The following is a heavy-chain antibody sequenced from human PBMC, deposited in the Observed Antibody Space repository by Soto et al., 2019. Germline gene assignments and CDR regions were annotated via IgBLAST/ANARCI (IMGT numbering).Heavy chain of an antibody. CDR1: GGSANSDSYY. CDR2: MFHTGSA. CDR3: AREFSNSPEAFDS. J-gene: IGHJ4*02. Sequence: LSLTCTVSGGSANSDSYYWSWIRQPPGRGLEWIGYMFHTGSANYNPSLKSRVTISVDTTRNQFSLRLSSVTAADTAVYYCAREFSNSPEAFDSWGQGSLVTVSS. D-gene: IGHD6-6*01. V-gene: IGHV4-61*01.